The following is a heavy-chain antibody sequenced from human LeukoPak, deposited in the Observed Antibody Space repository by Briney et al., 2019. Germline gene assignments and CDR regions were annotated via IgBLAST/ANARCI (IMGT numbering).Heavy chain of an antibody. Sequence: GGSLRLSCAASGFTFSSYSMNWVRQTPGKGLEWVSSISSSSSYIYYADSVKGRFTISRDNAKNSLYLQMNSLRAEDTAVYYCARPWPDYGDYYDYWGQGTLVTVSS. V-gene: IGHV3-21*01. CDR3: ARPWPDYGDYYDY. D-gene: IGHD4-17*01. CDR2: ISSSSSYI. J-gene: IGHJ4*02. CDR1: GFTFSSYS.